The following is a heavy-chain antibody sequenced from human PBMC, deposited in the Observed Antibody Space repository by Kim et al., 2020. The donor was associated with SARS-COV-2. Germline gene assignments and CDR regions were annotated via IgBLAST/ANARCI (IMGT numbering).Heavy chain of an antibody. CDR3: ASDPGTTNYYYGMDV. CDR1: GFNVGDKY. Sequence: GGSLRLSCAASGFNVGDKYMNWVRQSPGKGLEWVSVIYGARSTFYADSVKGRFTISRDNPKNTVNLEMNSLRVEDTAVYYCASDPGTTNYYYGMDVWGQGTTVIVSS. D-gene: IGHD1-7*01. J-gene: IGHJ6*02. CDR2: IYGARST. V-gene: IGHV3-53*01.